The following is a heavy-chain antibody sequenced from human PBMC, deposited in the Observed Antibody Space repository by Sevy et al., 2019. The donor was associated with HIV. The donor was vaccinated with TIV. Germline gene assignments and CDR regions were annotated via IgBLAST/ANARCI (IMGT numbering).Heavy chain of an antibody. CDR2: IYYSGST. CDR1: GGSISSYY. D-gene: IGHD4-4*01. Sequence: SETLSLTCTVSGGSISSYYWSWIRQPPGKGLEWIGYIYYSGSTNYNPSLKSRVTISVDTSKNQFSLKLSSVTAADTAVYYWARGGVGGNYYYYYYGMDVWGQGTTVTVSS. J-gene: IGHJ6*02. V-gene: IGHV4-59*01. CDR3: ARGGVGGNYYYYYYGMDV.